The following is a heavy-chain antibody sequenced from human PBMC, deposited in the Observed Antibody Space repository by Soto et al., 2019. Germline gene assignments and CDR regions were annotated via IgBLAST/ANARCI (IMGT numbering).Heavy chain of an antibody. CDR2: IIPIFGTA. J-gene: IGHJ3*02. V-gene: IGHV1-69*01. CDR3: ARDHSRERCLQEPAYDI. Sequence: QVQLVQSGAEGKKPGSSVKVSCKASGGTFSSYAISWVRQAPGQGLEWMGGIIPIFGTANYAQKFQGRVPITADESTSTAYMELSSLRSEDTAVYYCARDHSRERCLQEPAYDIWGQGTMVTVSS. D-gene: IGHD1-1*01. CDR1: GGTFSSYA.